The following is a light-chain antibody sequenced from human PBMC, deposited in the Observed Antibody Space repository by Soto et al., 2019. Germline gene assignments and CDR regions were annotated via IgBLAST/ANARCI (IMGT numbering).Light chain of an antibody. Sequence: QSALAQPASLSGSPGQSITISYTGTSSDVGGYNYVSWYQQHPGIAPKLLIYGVTNRPSGVSTRFSGSKSGNTASLTISGLQAEDEADYHCSSYTSASTLLYLFGTGTKLTVL. CDR1: SSDVGGYNY. V-gene: IGLV2-14*01. CDR2: GVT. CDR3: SSYTSASTLLYL. J-gene: IGLJ1*01.